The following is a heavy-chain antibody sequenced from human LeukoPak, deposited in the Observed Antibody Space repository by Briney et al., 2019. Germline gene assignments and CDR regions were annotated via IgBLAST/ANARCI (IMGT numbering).Heavy chain of an antibody. J-gene: IGHJ4*02. D-gene: IGHD3-10*01. CDR1: GFTFSSYG. Sequence: PGGSLRLSCAASGFTFSSYGMHWVRPAPGKGLEWVAVIWYDGSNKYYADSVKGRFTISRDNSKNTLYLQMNSLRAEDTAVYYCARAPVMVRGVLDYWGQGTLVTVSS. CDR2: IWYDGSNK. V-gene: IGHV3-33*01. CDR3: ARAPVMVRGVLDY.